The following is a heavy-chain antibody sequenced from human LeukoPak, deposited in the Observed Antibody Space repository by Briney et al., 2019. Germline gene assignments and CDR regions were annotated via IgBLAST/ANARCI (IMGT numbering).Heavy chain of an antibody. V-gene: IGHV1-46*01. J-gene: IGHJ4*02. CDR3: ARELEKYRPKYYFDY. CDR2: INPSGGST. D-gene: IGHD3-16*02. Sequence: ASVKVSCKASGYTFTTYYMHWVRQAPGQGLEWMGIINPSGGSTSYAQKFQGRVTMTRDMSTSTVYMELSSLRSEDTAVYYRARELEKYRPKYYFDYWGQGTLVTVSS. CDR1: GYTFTTYY.